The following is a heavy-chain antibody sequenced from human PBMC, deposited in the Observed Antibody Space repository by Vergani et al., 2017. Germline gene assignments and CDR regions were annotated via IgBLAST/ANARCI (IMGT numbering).Heavy chain of an antibody. CDR3: AKDSGYYDSSGYYGGWYFDL. Sequence: EVQLLESGGGLVQPGGSLRLSCAASGFTFSSYAMSWVRQAPGKGLEWVSAISGSGGSTYYADSVKGRFTISRDNSKNTLYLQMTSLRAEDTAVYYCAKDSGYYDSSGYYGGWYFDLWGRGTLVTVSS. J-gene: IGHJ2*01. CDR2: ISGSGGST. V-gene: IGHV3-23*01. CDR1: GFTFSSYA. D-gene: IGHD3-22*01.